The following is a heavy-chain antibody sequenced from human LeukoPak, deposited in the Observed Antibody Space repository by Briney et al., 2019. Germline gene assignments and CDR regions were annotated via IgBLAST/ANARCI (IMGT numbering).Heavy chain of an antibody. CDR2: ISGSGGST. D-gene: IGHD1-26*01. CDR1: GFTFSSYA. Sequence: GGSLRLSCAASGFTFSSYAMSWVRQAPGKGLEWVSAISGSGGSTYYADSVKGRFTISRDNSKNTLYLQMNSLRAEDTAVYYCAKDKLWELRRGYYFDYWGQGTLVTVSS. V-gene: IGHV3-23*01. J-gene: IGHJ4*02. CDR3: AKDKLWELRRGYYFDY.